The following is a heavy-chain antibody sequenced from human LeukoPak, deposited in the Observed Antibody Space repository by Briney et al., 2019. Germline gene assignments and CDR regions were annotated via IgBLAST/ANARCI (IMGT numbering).Heavy chain of an antibody. D-gene: IGHD5-24*01. V-gene: IGHV5-51*01. CDR2: IHPGDSDT. CDR3: GRQVEMATLPHFDY. CDR1: GYSFTSYW. J-gene: IGHJ4*02. Sequence: GEYLMIFSKGSGYSFTSYWIGWVRQMPGPRLKCMGSIHPGDSDTRYNPSLQRQVTISASIAISTTHLHLNRLAASDTATAYSGRQVEMATLPHFDYWGQGTLVTVSS.